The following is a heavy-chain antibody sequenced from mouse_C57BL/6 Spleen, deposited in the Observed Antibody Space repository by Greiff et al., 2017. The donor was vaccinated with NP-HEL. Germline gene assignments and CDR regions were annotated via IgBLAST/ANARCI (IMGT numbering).Heavy chain of an antibody. CDR3: AREGYDGYYAYYFDY. J-gene: IGHJ2*01. Sequence: EVQLQQSGPELVKPGASVKMSCKASGYTFTDYNMHWVKQSHGKSLEWIGYINPNNGGTSYNQKFKGKATLTVNKSSSTAYMELRSLTSEDSAVYYCAREGYDGYYAYYFDYWGQGTTLTVSS. CDR1: GYTFTDYN. V-gene: IGHV1-22*01. CDR2: INPNNGGT. D-gene: IGHD2-3*01.